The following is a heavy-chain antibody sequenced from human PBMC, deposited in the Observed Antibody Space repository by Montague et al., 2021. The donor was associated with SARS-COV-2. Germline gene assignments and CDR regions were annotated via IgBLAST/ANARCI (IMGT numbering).Heavy chain of an antibody. CDR1: GGSFSSYY. Sequence: SETRSLTCTVSGGSFSSYYWTWIRQPPGKGLESIGHIYHNGSTKYNPSLKSRVTISVDTSKNQFSLKLSSVSVADTAVYYCARGGGNSADYYNYTMDVWGTGNTVSVSS. D-gene: IGHD4-23*01. J-gene: IGHJ6*03. CDR3: ARGGGNSADYYNYTMDV. V-gene: IGHV4-59*01. CDR2: IYHNGST.